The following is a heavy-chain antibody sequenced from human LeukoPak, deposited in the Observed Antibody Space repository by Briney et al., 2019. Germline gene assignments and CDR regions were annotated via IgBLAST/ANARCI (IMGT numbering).Heavy chain of an antibody. CDR1: GFIVSGYH. D-gene: IGHD2-15*01. CDR2: INERGSET. Sequence: PGGSLRLSCAASGFIVSGYHMDWVRQAPGKGLEWVANINERGSETYYADYVKGRFTISRDNTKKSLFLQLNSLSVEDTAMYYCAKDYSFSNFNWGQGTLVTVSS. J-gene: IGHJ4*02. CDR3: AKDYSFSNFN. V-gene: IGHV3-7*01.